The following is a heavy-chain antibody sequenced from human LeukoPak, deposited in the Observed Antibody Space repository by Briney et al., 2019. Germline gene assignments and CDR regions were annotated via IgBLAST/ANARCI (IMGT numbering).Heavy chain of an antibody. CDR1: GGSFSGYY. J-gene: IGHJ4*02. CDR2: INHSGSA. CDR3: ARDLGGGYDY. D-gene: IGHD5-12*01. V-gene: IGHV4-34*01. Sequence: SETLSLTCAVYGGSFSGYYWSWIRQPPGKGLEWIGEINHSGSANYNPSLKSRVTISVDTSKNQFSLKLSSVTAADTAVYYCARDLGGGYDYWGQGTLVTVSS.